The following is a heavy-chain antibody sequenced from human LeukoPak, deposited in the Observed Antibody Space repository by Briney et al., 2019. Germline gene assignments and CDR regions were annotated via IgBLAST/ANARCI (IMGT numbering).Heavy chain of an antibody. D-gene: IGHD2-2*01. CDR1: GYSISSGYY. J-gene: IGHJ6*03. CDR2: IYHSGST. Sequence: SETLSLTCTVSGYSISSGYYWGWIRQPPGKGLEWIGSIYHSGSTYYNPSLKSRVTISVDTYKNQFSLKLSSVTAADTAVYYCARSVPAAPYYYYYYMDVWGKGTTVTVSS. V-gene: IGHV4-38-2*02. CDR3: ARSVPAAPYYYYYYMDV.